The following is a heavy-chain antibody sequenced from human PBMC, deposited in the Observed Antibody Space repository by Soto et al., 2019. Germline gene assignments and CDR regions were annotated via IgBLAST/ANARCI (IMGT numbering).Heavy chain of an antibody. D-gene: IGHD5-12*01. CDR1: GFTFSSFG. CDR2: IWFDGTKT. J-gene: IGHJ4*01. Sequence: QVHLVESGGDVVQPGRSLRLSCAASGFTFSSFGMHWVHQAPGKGLEWVAVIWFDGTKTYYADSVRGRFTISRDNSRDKVDLQMNSLRPDDTAVYYCARVNGGDGYNGGTLDYWGQGTLVTVSP. V-gene: IGHV3-33*01. CDR3: ARVNGGDGYNGGTLDY.